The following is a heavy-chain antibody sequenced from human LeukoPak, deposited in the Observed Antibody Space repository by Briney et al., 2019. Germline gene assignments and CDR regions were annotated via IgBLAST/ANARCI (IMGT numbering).Heavy chain of an antibody. CDR3: ARGDVLLWLGELLSGWFDS. V-gene: IGHV4-59*01. CDR1: GGSISSYY. Sequence: SQTLSLTCTLSGGSISSYYWSWIRQPPGKGLEWIGYIYYTGSTNYNPSLKSRVAISVDTSKNQFSLKLTSVTAADTAVYYCARGDVLLWLGELLSGWFDSWGQGTLVTVSS. CDR2: IYYTGST. J-gene: IGHJ5*01. D-gene: IGHD3-10*01.